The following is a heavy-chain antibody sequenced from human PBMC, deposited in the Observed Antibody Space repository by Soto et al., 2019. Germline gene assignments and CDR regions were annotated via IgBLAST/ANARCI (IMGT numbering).Heavy chain of an antibody. D-gene: IGHD3-10*01. Sequence: SETLSLTCTVSGGSISSGGYYWSWIRQHPGKGLEWIGYIYYSGSTYYNPSLKSRVTISVDTSKNQFSLKLSSVTAADTAVYYCARTGDNDAFDIWGQGTMVTVS. V-gene: IGHV4-31*03. CDR1: GGSISSGGYY. CDR3: ARTGDNDAFDI. J-gene: IGHJ3*02. CDR2: IYYSGST.